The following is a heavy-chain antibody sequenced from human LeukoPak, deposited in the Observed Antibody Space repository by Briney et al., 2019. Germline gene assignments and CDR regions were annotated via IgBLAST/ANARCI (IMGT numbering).Heavy chain of an antibody. V-gene: IGHV3-48*03. J-gene: IGHJ4*02. CDR2: ISSRGSTI. CDR3: ARALWGARSFDY. D-gene: IGHD7-27*01. CDR1: GFTFSSYE. Sequence: PGGSLRLSCAASGFTFSSYEMNWVRQAPGKGLEWVSYISSRGSTIYYADSVKGRFTISRDNAKNSLYLQMNSLRAEDTAVYYCARALWGARSFDYWGQGTLVTVSS.